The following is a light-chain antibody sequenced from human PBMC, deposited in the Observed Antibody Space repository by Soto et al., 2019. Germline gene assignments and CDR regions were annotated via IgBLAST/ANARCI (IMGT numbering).Light chain of an antibody. J-gene: IGKJ2*02. V-gene: IGKV3-11*01. Sequence: EIVLTQSPATLSLSPGERATLSCRASQSGSNTLVWYQQKPGQPPRLLIYDASNRATDIPARFSGSGSGTDFTLTISSLEPDDRAVYYYQHLGNWPRTFGQGTKLDIK. CDR1: QSGSNT. CDR2: DAS. CDR3: QHLGNWPRT.